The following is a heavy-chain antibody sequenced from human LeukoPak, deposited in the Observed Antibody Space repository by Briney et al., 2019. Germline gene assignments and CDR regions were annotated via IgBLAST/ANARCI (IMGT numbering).Heavy chain of an antibody. J-gene: IGHJ4*02. Sequence: PSQTLSLTCTVSGGSISSGGYYWSWIRQHPGKGLEWIGYIYYSGSTYYNPSLKSRVTISVDTSKNQFSLKLSSVTATDTAVYYCARAVAGTRYFDYWGQGTLVTVSS. D-gene: IGHD6-19*01. CDR3: ARAVAGTRYFDY. V-gene: IGHV4-31*03. CDR1: GGSISSGGYY. CDR2: IYYSGST.